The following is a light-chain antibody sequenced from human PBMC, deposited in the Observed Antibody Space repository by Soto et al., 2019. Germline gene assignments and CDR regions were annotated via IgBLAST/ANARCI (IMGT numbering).Light chain of an antibody. CDR1: QSVGSY. Sequence: EIVLTQSPATLSLSPGERATLSCRASQSVGSYLAWYQQKPGQAPRLLIYDGYNRATGIPARFSGSGSGTDFTLTISSLEPEDFAVYYCQQRLNWPLTFGGGTQVEI. CDR2: DGY. V-gene: IGKV3-11*01. CDR3: QQRLNWPLT. J-gene: IGKJ4*01.